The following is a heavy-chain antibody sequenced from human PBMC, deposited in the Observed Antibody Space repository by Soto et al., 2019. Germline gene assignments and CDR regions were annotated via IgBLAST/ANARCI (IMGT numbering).Heavy chain of an antibody. Sequence: PGGSLRLSCAASGFTFSSYAMSWVRQAPGKGLEWVSAISGSGGSTYYADSVKGRFTISRDNSKNTLYLQMNSLRAEDTAVYCFSKPIAAAEKKKIYYYGMDVWGQGTTVTVSS. CDR2: ISGSGGST. CDR1: GFTFSSYA. V-gene: IGHV3-23*01. D-gene: IGHD6-13*01. J-gene: IGHJ6*02. CDR3: SKPIAAAEKKKIYYYGMDV.